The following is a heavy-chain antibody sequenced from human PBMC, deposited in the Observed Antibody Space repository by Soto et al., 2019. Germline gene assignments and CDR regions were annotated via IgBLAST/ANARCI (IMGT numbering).Heavy chain of an antibody. V-gene: IGHV4-34*01. D-gene: IGHD6-13*01. Sequence: XETLSLTCAVYGVSFSGYYWSCIRQPPGKGLEWIGEINHSGSTNYNPSLKSRVTISVDTSKNQFSLKLSSVTAADTAVYYCARGLEVAAAGYGEYYYYGMDVWGQGTTVTVSS. J-gene: IGHJ6*02. CDR3: ARGLEVAAAGYGEYYYYGMDV. CDR2: INHSGST. CDR1: GVSFSGYY.